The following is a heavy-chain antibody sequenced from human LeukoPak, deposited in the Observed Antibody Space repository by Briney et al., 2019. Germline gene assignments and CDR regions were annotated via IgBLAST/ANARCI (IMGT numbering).Heavy chain of an antibody. J-gene: IGHJ6*02. CDR2: ISAYNGNT. CDR1: GYTFTSYG. Sequence: GASVKVSCKASGYTFTSYGISWVRQAPGQGREWMGWISAYNGNTNYAQKLQGRVTMTTDTSTSTAYMEVRSLRSDDTAVYYCAREVYSSGGSCYSRGSGYYYGMDVWGQGTTVTVSS. V-gene: IGHV1-18*01. CDR3: AREVYSSGGSCYSRGSGYYYGMDV. D-gene: IGHD2-15*01.